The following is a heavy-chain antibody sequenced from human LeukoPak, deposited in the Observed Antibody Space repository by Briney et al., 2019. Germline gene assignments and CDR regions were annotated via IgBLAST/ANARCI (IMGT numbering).Heavy chain of an antibody. D-gene: IGHD3-10*01. CDR3: ARDWGSGSYFTGDDAFDI. V-gene: IGHV3-7*01. CDR1: GFTFSSYW. Sequence: PGGSLRLSCAASGFTFSSYWMSWVRQAPGKGLEWVANIKQDGSEKYYVDSVKGRFTISRDNAKNSLYLQMNSLRAEDTAVYYCARDWGSGSYFTGDDAFDIWGQGTMVTVSS. J-gene: IGHJ3*02. CDR2: IKQDGSEK.